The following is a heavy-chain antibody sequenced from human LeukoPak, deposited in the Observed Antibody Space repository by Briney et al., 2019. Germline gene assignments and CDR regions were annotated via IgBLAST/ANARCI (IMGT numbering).Heavy chain of an antibody. CDR1: GFTFSDHY. D-gene: IGHD4-11*01. V-gene: IGHV3-72*01. Sequence: GGSLRLSCAASGFTFSDHYMDWVRQAPGTGLEWVGRTRNKAKGYTTEYAASVKGRFTVSRDDSENSLYLQMNSLKIEDTALYYCARGATATTNYAYGMDVWGQGTTVTVS. CDR2: TRNKAKGYTT. CDR3: ARGATATTNYAYGMDV. J-gene: IGHJ6*02.